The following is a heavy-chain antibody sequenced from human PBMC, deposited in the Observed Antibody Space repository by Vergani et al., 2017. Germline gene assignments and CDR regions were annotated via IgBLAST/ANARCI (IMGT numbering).Heavy chain of an antibody. J-gene: IGHJ6*03. CDR3: ARGDIVVVPADTLSGYYYYMDV. CDR2: MNPNSGNT. Sequence: QVQLVQSGAEVKKPGASVKVSCKASGYTFTSYDINWVRQATGQGLEWMGWMNPNSGNTGYAQKFQGRVTLTRNTSISTAYMELSSLRSEDTAVYYCARGDIVVVPADTLSGYYYYMDVWGKGTTVTVSS. CDR1: GYTFTSYD. V-gene: IGHV1-8*01. D-gene: IGHD2-2*01.